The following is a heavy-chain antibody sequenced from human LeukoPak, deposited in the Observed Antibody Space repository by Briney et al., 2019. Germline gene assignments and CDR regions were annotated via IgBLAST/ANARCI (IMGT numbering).Heavy chain of an antibody. V-gene: IGHV1-8*01. CDR3: ARADQWDGYKYYFDY. CDR2: MNPNSGNT. D-gene: IGHD5-24*01. CDR1: EYTFTNYD. Sequence: ASVKVSCKASEYTFTNYDINWVRQATGQGLEWMGWMNPNSGNTGYAQKFQGRITITKNTSISTAYMELSSLRSEDTAVYYCARADQWDGYKYYFDYWGQGTLVTVSS. J-gene: IGHJ4*02.